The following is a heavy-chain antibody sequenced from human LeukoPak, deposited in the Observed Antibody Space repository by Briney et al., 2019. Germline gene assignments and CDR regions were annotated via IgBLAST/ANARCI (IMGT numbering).Heavy chain of an antibody. Sequence: SETLSLTCTVSGGSISSSSYYWGWIRQPPGKGLEWIGSIYYSGSTNYNPSLKSRVTISVDTSKNQFSLKLSSVTAVDTAVYYCARNSPDYGLKDWGQGTLVTVSS. V-gene: IGHV4-39*07. CDR1: GGSISSSSYY. D-gene: IGHD4-17*01. J-gene: IGHJ4*02. CDR2: IYYSGST. CDR3: ARNSPDYGLKD.